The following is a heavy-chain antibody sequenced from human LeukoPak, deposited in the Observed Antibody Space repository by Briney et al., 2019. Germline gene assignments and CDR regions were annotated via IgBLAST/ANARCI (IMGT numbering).Heavy chain of an antibody. CDR1: GFTFSSYA. Sequence: PGGSLRLSCAASGFTFSSYAMSWVRQAPGKGLEWVSFTRFDGKNKYYADSVKGRFTISKDSSKNTLDLQMNSLRTEDTAVYYCARGFQYNILTGFIVGAMDGFDYWGQGTLVTVSS. J-gene: IGHJ4*02. D-gene: IGHD3-9*01. CDR2: TRFDGKNK. CDR3: ARGFQYNILTGFIVGAMDGFDY. V-gene: IGHV3-30*02.